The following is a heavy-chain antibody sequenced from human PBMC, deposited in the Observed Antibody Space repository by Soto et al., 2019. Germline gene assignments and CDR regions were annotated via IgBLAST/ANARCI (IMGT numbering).Heavy chain of an antibody. V-gene: IGHV1-69*14. CDR3: AKGDGALRDNWKYYYQAFDV. Sequence: QVQLVQSGAEVKKPGSSVKVSCKASGGTFSRYAFSWVRQAPGQGPEWMGGISPMYGTANYAQKFQGRVTIIADRSTNTVYMELSSLRSEDTAVYYCAKGDGALRDNWKYYYQAFDVWGPGTSVTVSS. J-gene: IGHJ6*02. CDR2: ISPMYGTA. D-gene: IGHD1-1*01. CDR1: GGTFSRYA.